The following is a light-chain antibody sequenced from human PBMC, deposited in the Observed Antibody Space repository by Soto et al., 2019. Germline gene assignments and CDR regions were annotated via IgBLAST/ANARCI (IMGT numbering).Light chain of an antibody. J-gene: IGKJ1*01. CDR1: QTVNSDY. Sequence: GETATLSCRASQTVNSDYLAWFQQRPGQAPRLLIFATSRRATDIPDRFSGSGSGTDFTLAIRRLEPEDFAVYYCHQFGYSPRTFGQGTKVDIK. V-gene: IGKV3-20*01. CDR2: ATS. CDR3: HQFGYSPRT.